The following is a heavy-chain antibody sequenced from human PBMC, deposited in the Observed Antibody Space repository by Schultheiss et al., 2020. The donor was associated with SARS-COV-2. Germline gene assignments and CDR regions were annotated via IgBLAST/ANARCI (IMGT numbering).Heavy chain of an antibody. D-gene: IGHD2-2*01. J-gene: IGHJ6*02. Sequence: GGSLRLSCAASGFTFSNAWMSWVRQAPGKGLEWVGRIKSKTDGGTTDYAAPVKGRFTISRDDSKNTLYLQMNSLKTEDTAVYYCTTDRGRYCSSTSCLRADYYYYGMDVWGQGTTVTVSS. CDR3: TTDRGRYCSSTSCLRADYYYYGMDV. V-gene: IGHV3-15*01. CDR1: GFTFSNAW. CDR2: IKSKTDGGTT.